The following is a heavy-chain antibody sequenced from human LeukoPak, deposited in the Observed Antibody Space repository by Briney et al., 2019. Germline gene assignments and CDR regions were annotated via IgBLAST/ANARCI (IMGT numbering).Heavy chain of an antibody. V-gene: IGHV5-51*01. CDR2: IYPGDSDT. J-gene: IGHJ3*02. CDR3: ARQDPYYYDSSGYPSDAFDI. CDR1: GYTFTSYW. Sequence: RGASLQISCQGSGYTFTSYWIGWVRQLPGKGLEWMGIIYPGDSDTRYSPSFQGQVTISADKSISTAYLQWSSLKASDTALYYCARQDPYYYDSSGYPSDAFDIWGQGTMVTVSS. D-gene: IGHD3-22*01.